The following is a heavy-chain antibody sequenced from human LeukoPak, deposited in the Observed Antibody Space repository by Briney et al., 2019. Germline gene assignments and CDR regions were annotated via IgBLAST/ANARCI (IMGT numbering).Heavy chain of an antibody. CDR1: GSTFSSYA. J-gene: IGHJ4*02. CDR2: IIPILGIA. CDR3: ARNRRWLLEDN. D-gene: IGHD3-22*01. Sequence: GASVKVSCKASGSTFSSYAISWVRQAPGQGLEWMGRIIPILGIANYAQKFQGRVTITADKSTSTAYMELSSLRSEDTAVYYCARNRRWLLEDNWGQGTLVTVSS. V-gene: IGHV1-69*04.